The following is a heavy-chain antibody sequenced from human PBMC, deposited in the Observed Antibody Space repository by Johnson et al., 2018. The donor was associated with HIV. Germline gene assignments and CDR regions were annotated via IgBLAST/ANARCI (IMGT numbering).Heavy chain of an antibody. J-gene: IGHJ3*02. CDR3: AKEYCSGGSCYLGPSGDAFDI. D-gene: IGHD2-15*01. CDR1: GFTFSSYA. Sequence: QVQLVESGGGLIQPGGSLRLSCAAPGFTFSSYAMHWVRQAPGKGLEWVAVIWYDGSNKYYADSVKGRFTISRDNAKNSLYLQMNSLRAEDTAVYYCAKEYCSGGSCYLGPSGDAFDIWGQGTMVTVSS. CDR2: IWYDGSNK. V-gene: IGHV3-33*03.